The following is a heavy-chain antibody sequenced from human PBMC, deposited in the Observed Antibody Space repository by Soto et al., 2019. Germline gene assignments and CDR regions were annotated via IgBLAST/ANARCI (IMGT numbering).Heavy chain of an antibody. D-gene: IGHD3-3*01. CDR2: IYHSGST. J-gene: IGHJ4*02. CDR3: ARVRFLEWQPHFDY. Sequence: SETLSLTCAVSGGSISSSNWWSWVRQPPGKGLEWIGEIYHSGSTNYNPSLKSRVTISVDKSKNQFSLKLSYVTASDTAVYYCARVRFLEWQPHFDYWGQVTLVTVSS. CDR1: GGSISSSNW. V-gene: IGHV4-4*02.